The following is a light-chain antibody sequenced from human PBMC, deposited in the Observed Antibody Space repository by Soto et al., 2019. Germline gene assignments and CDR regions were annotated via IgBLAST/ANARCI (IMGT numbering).Light chain of an antibody. CDR2: DAS. CDR3: QQFSLYPIT. Sequence: AIQLTQSPSSLSASVGDRVTIACWASQGISSALAWYQQIQGKAPKLLIYDASRLHSGVPSRFSGSGSGTDFTLTTSSLQPEDFATYDYQQFSLYPITFGPGTEVDVK. V-gene: IGKV1-13*02. J-gene: IGKJ3*01. CDR1: QGISSA.